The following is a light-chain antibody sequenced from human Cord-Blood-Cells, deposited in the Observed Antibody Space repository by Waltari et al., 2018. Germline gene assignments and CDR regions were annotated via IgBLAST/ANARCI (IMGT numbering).Light chain of an antibody. CDR3: QKYNSAPLP. V-gene: IGKV1-27*01. CDR2: AAS. CDR1: QGISNY. J-gene: IGKJ1*01. Sequence: DIQMTQSPSSLSASVGDRVTITCRASQGISNYLARYQQKPGKVPKLLIYAASTLQSGVASRFSGSGSGTDFTLTISSLQPEDGATYYCQKYNSAPLPFGQGTKVEIK.